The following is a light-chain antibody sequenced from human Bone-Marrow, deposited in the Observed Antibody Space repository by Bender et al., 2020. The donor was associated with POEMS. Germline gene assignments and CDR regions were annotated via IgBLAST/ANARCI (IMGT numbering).Light chain of an antibody. J-gene: IGLJ3*02. CDR1: SSNTGSGYD. V-gene: IGLV1-40*01. Sequence: QSVLTQPPSVSGAPGQRVTISCTGSSSNTGSGYDINWYQHLPGTAPKLLIYGYNNRPSGVPGRISGSKSGNTASLTVSGLQADDEADYHCSAFAGNNNWLFGGGTKLTVL. CDR2: GYN. CDR3: SAFAGNNNWL.